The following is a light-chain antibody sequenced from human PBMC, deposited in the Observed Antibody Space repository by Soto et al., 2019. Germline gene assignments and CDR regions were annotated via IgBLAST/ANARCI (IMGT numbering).Light chain of an antibody. CDR3: SSFTSSSTLVV. CDR1: SRDVGGYNY. Sequence: QSALTQPASVSGSPGQSITISCTGTSRDVGGYNYVSWYQQHPDRAPKVMIYEVSNRPSGVSNRFSGSKSGNTASLTISGLQAEDEADYYCSSFTSSSTLVVFGAGTRSPS. CDR2: EVS. J-gene: IGLJ1*01. V-gene: IGLV2-14*01.